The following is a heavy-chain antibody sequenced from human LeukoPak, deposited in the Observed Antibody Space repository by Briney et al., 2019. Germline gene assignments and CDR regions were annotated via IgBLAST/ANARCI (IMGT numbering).Heavy chain of an antibody. J-gene: IGHJ6*03. V-gene: IGHV4-34*01. CDR2: INHSGST. Sequence: SETLSLTCAVYGGSFSGYYWSWIRQPPGKGLEWIGEINHSGSTNYNPSLKSRVTISVDTSKNQFSLKLSPVTAADTAVYYCARGRYCSGGSCYRYYYYYMDAWGKGTTVTVSS. CDR1: GGSFSGYY. CDR3: ARGRYCSGGSCYRYYYYYMDA. D-gene: IGHD2-15*01.